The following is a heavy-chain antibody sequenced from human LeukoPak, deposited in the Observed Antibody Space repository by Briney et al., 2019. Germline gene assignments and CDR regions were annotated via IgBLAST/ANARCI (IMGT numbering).Heavy chain of an antibody. J-gene: IGHJ4*02. D-gene: IGHD6-19*01. V-gene: IGHV3-23*01. Sequence: GGSLRLSCAASGFTLSAYPMTWVRQAPGKGLEWVSTISPTDGYTYYVDSVKGRFTISRDFSKNTLYLQMNSLRAEDTAVYFCAKLSSGWFEDFWGQGTLVTVSS. CDR2: ISPTDGYT. CDR3: AKLSSGWFEDF. CDR1: GFTLSAYP.